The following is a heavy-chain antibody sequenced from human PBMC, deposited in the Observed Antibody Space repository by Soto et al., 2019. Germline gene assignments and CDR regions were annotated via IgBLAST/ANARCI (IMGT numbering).Heavy chain of an antibody. CDR2: ISSSSSTI. D-gene: IGHD1-1*01. CDR1: GFTFSSYS. V-gene: IGHV3-48*01. J-gene: IGHJ6*03. Sequence: EVQLVESGGGLVQPGGSLRLSCAASGFTFSSYSMNWVRQAPGKGLEWVSYISSSSSTIYYADSVKGRFTISRDNAKNSLYLQMNSLRAEDTAVYYCASTSTGTTTYYYYYMDVWGKGTTVTVSS. CDR3: ASTSTGTTTYYYYYMDV.